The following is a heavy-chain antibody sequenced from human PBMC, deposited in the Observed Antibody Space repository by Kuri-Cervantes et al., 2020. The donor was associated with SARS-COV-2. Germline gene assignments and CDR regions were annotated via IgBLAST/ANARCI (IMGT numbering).Heavy chain of an antibody. V-gene: IGHV3-30*18. Sequence: GESLKISCAASGFTFSSYGMHWVRQAPGKGLEGVAVISHDGKNKKCIASGKGRFTISRDNSQNTLYLHMKSLRSEDTAMYYCAKDRVGVQDFWGQGTLVTVSS. D-gene: IGHD2-21*01. J-gene: IGHJ4*02. CDR3: AKDRVGVQDF. CDR2: ISHDGKNK. CDR1: GFTFSSYG.